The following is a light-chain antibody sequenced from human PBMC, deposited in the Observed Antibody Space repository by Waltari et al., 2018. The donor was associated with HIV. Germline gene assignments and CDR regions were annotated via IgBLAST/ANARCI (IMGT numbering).Light chain of an antibody. Sequence: QSALAQPASVSGSPGQSITTSCAGAAVDSGPAIYVYSYQQHPGRAPRLILYMLSRRPSGVSDRFSGSRSGMSATLTISGLQSDDEAHYYCSSYSTITSLYVFGTGTRVTVL. CDR3: SSYSTITSLYV. V-gene: IGLV2-14*01. CDR2: MLS. CDR1: AVDSGPAIY. J-gene: IGLJ1*01.